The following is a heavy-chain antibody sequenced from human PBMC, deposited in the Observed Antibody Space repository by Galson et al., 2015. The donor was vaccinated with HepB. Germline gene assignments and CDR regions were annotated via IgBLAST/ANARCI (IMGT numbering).Heavy chain of an antibody. CDR3: ARDRYYDFWRQTPYMDV. Sequence: SLRLSCAASGFTFSDYYMSWIRQAPGKGLEWVSYISSSGSTIYYADSVKGRFTISRDNAKNSLYLQMNSLRAEDTAVYYCARDRYYDFWRQTPYMDVWGKGTTVTVSS. J-gene: IGHJ6*03. CDR1: GFTFSDYY. D-gene: IGHD3-3*01. V-gene: IGHV3-11*01. CDR2: ISSSGSTI.